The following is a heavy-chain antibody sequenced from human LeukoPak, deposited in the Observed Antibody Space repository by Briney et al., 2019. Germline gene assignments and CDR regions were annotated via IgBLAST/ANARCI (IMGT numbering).Heavy chain of an antibody. CDR3: ARRTLLAIDY. V-gene: IGHV3-74*01. CDR1: GLTFSSHW. Sequence: GGSLRLSCAASGLTFSSHWMHWVRQAPGKGLVWVSRITNDGSSTTYADSVKGRFTISRDNSKNTLYLQMNSLRAEDTAVYYCARRTLLAIDYWGQGTLVTVSS. CDR2: ITNDGSST. J-gene: IGHJ4*02. D-gene: IGHD3-3*01.